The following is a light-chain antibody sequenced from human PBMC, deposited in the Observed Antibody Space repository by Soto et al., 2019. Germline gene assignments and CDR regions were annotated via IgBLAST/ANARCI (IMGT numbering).Light chain of an antibody. CDR1: SSNIGAGYD. CDR2: GNS. J-gene: IGLJ1*01. CDR3: QSYDSSLSGYV. Sequence: QSVLTQPPSVSGAPGQRATISCTGSSSNIGAGYDGHWYQQLPGTAPKLLIYGNSNRPSGVPDRFSGSKSGTSASLAITGLQAQDEADYYCQSYDSSLSGYVFGTGTKVTVL. V-gene: IGLV1-40*01.